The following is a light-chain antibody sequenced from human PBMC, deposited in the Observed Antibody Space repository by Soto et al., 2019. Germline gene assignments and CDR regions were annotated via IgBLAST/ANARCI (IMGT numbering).Light chain of an antibody. J-gene: IGLJ2*01. CDR3: AAWDDSLNGVV. CDR1: SSNIGSNN. V-gene: IGLV1-44*01. Sequence: QSVLTQPPSASGTPGQRVTISCSGSSSNIGSNNVNWFQQLPGTAPKLLIYTNNERPSGVPDRFSGSTSGTSASLAISGLQSEDEADDYCAAWDDSLNGVVFGGGTKLTVL. CDR2: TNN.